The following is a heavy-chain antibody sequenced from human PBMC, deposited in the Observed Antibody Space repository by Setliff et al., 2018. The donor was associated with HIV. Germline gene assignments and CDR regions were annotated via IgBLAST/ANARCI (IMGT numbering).Heavy chain of an antibody. CDR3: AREGARHYGSGRYHSWFDP. V-gene: IGHV4-31*03. Sequence: SETLSLTCTVSGGSISSGGFYWSWIRQHPGKGLEWIGYIYYSGSTYYNPSLKSRVTMSVDTSKNQFSLKLSSVTAADTAVYYCAREGARHYGSGRYHSWFDPWGQGTQVTVS. CDR2: IYYSGST. CDR1: GGSISSGGFY. J-gene: IGHJ5*02. D-gene: IGHD3-10*01.